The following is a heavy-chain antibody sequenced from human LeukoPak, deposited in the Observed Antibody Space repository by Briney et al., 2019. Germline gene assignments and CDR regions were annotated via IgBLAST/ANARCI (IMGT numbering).Heavy chain of an antibody. D-gene: IGHD3-22*01. CDR3: AREKENYYDSSGYETNWFDP. CDR2: IYTSGST. J-gene: IGHJ5*02. V-gene: IGHV4-61*02. CDR1: GGSISSGSYY. Sequence: SETLSLACTVSGGSISSGSYYWSWIRQPAGKGLEWIGRIYTSGSTNYNPSLKSRVTISVDTSKNQFSLKLSSVTAADTAVYYCAREKENYYDSSGYETNWFDPWGQGTLVTVSS.